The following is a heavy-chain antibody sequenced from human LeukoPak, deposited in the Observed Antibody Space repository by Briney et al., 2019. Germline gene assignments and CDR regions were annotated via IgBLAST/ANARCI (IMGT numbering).Heavy chain of an antibody. V-gene: IGHV4-30-2*01. CDR2: IYHGVS. CDR3: PRAPGYYRSGSPYFDY. CDR1: GRYISIGGDYC. Sequence: SEILFLFCAVNGRYISIGGDYCWSWIWQPPGEGLVRIGYIYHGVSNYNPSLKRRFTISVDRTKDQFSLKLNSVTAADTAASYSPRAPGYYRSGSPYFDYWDQGTLVTVFS. J-gene: IGHJ4*02. D-gene: IGHD3-10*01.